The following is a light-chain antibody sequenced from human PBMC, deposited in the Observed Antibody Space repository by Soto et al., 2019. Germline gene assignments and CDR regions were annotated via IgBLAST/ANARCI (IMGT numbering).Light chain of an antibody. CDR2: DVS. V-gene: IGLV2-14*03. J-gene: IGLJ1*01. CDR3: SSYTTNKTRQIV. Sequence: QSVLTQPASVSGSPGQSITISCTGTSSDVGGYNYVSWYQHHPGKAPKLIIYDVSNRPSGVSIRFSGSKSDNTASLTISGLQPEDEADYHCSSYTTNKTRQIVFGAGTGVTVL. CDR1: SSDVGGYNY.